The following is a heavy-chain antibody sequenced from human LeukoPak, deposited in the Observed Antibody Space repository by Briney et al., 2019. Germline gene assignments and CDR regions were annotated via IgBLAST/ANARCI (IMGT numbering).Heavy chain of an antibody. J-gene: IGHJ4*02. D-gene: IGHD7-27*01. CDR2: IYHSGST. Sequence: SETLSLTCAVSGGSISSGGYSWSWIRQPPGKGLEWIGYIYHSGSTYYNPSLKSRVTISVDRSKNQFSLKLSSVTAADTAVYYCARVTTPPGGWGNRRYYFDYWGQGTLVTVSS. CDR3: ARVTTPPGGWGNRRYYFDY. CDR1: GGSISSGGYS. V-gene: IGHV4-30-2*01.